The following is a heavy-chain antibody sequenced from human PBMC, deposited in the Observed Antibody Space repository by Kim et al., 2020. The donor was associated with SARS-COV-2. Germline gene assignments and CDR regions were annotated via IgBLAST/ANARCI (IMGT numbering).Heavy chain of an antibody. CDR3: ARRTEKYYDSSALGH. CDR2: ISYDGTNK. CDR1: GFTFRNYA. J-gene: IGHJ4*02. V-gene: IGHV3-30*04. Sequence: GGSLRLSCAASGFTFRNYAMHWVRQAPGKGLEWVAVISYDGTNKQHADSVKGRFTVSRDDSKNTLYLQMNGLRAEDTAVYYCARRTEKYYDSSALGHWGQGTLVTVSS. D-gene: IGHD3-22*01.